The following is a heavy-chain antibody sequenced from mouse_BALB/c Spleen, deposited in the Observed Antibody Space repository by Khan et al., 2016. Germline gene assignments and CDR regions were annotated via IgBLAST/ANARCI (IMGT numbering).Heavy chain of an antibody. CDR2: ITYSGST. CDR3: ARSRCNFASFAY. D-gene: IGHD2-1*01. CDR1: GYSITSDYA. J-gene: IGHJ3*01. V-gene: IGHV3-2*02. Sequence: EVQLQESGPGLVRPSQSLSLTCAVTGYSITSDYAWNWIRQFPGNKLEWMGYITYSGSTTYHPSLRSRISVTRATSKNQFFLQLSSVTTEDTATYYCARSRCNFASFAYWGQGTLVTVSA.